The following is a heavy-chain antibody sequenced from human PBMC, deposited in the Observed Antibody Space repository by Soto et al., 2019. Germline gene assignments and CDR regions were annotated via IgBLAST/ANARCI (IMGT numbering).Heavy chain of an antibody. CDR3: VRPDSTGYYSH. Sequence: ESLKISCKGSGYSFTNYWIGWVRQIPGKGLEWMGIINPADSDTRYSPSFQGQVTVSVDKSISTAYLHRGSLKASDTAMYYCVRPDSTGYYSHWGQGTPVTVSS. CDR2: INPADSDT. V-gene: IGHV5-51*01. CDR1: GYSFTNYW. D-gene: IGHD3-9*01. J-gene: IGHJ4*02.